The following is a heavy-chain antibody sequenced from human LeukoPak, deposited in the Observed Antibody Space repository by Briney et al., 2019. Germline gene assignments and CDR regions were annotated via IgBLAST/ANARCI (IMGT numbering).Heavy chain of an antibody. Sequence: GGPLRLSCAASGFTFSSYAMSWVRQAPGKGLVWVSAISGSGGSTYYADSVRGRFTISRDNSKNTLYLQMNSLRAEDTAVYYCAKDGEYGDYSHWGQGTLVTVSS. CDR1: GFTFSSYA. J-gene: IGHJ4*02. CDR2: ISGSGGST. V-gene: IGHV3-23*01. D-gene: IGHD4-17*01. CDR3: AKDGEYGDYSH.